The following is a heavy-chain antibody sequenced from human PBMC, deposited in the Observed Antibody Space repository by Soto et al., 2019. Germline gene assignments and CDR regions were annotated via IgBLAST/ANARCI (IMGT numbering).Heavy chain of an antibody. Sequence: PGGSLRLSCAASGFTFSSYAMHWVRQAPGKGLEWVAVISYDGSNKYYADSVKGRFTISRDNSKNTLYLQMNSLRAEDTAVYYCARYSSGSRWGQGTLVTVSS. V-gene: IGHV3-30-3*01. CDR2: ISYDGSNK. CDR3: ARYSSGSR. D-gene: IGHD3-22*01. J-gene: IGHJ4*02. CDR1: GFTFSSYA.